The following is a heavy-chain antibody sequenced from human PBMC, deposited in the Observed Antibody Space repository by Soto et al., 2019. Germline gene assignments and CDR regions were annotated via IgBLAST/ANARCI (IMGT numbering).Heavy chain of an antibody. V-gene: IGHV3-66*01. CDR2: IYSGGST. D-gene: IGHD2-2*01. CDR1: GFTVSSNY. J-gene: IGHJ6*02. CDR3: SIYLTVVPTPNYYYCMYV. Sequence: EVQLVESGGGLVQPGGSLRLSCAASGFTVSSNYMSWVRQAAGKGLEWVSVIYSGGSTYYADSVKGRFTISRDNSKNTPYLQMNSLRAVDTSVYYCSIYLTVVPTPNYYYCMYVWGQGYTVTVSS.